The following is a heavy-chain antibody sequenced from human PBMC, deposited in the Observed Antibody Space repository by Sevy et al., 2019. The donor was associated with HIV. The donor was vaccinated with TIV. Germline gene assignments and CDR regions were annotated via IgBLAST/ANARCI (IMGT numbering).Heavy chain of an antibody. CDR3: ASEKEQLVLWPYYGMDV. Sequence: GGSLRLSCAASGLRFSNYNMNWVRQAPGQGLEWVACISNSSSYLYYVDSVKGRFTISRDNAKNSLYLQMNSLRAEDTAVYYCASEKEQLVLWPYYGMDVWGQGTTVIVSS. V-gene: IGHV3-21*01. CDR2: ISNSSSYL. D-gene: IGHD6-13*01. CDR1: GLRFSNYN. J-gene: IGHJ6*02.